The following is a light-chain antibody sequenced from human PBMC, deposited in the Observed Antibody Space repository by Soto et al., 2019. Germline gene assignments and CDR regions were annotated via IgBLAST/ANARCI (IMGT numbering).Light chain of an antibody. J-gene: IGKJ3*01. CDR2: DAS. V-gene: IGKV1-13*02. CDR3: QQFNSYPHVHAT. CDR1: QGISSA. Sequence: AIQLTQSPSSLSASVGDRVTITCRASQGISSALAWYQQKPGKAPKLLIYDASSLESGVPSRFSGSGSGTDFTLTISSLQPEDFATYYCQQFNSYPHVHATFGPGTKVDIK.